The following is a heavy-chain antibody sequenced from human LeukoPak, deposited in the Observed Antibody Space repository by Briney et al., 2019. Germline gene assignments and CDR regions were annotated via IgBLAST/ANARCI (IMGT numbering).Heavy chain of an antibody. D-gene: IGHD6-19*01. V-gene: IGHV3-15*01. Sequence: GGSLRLSCAASGFTFSNAWMSWVRQAPGKGLEWVGRIKSKTDGGTTDYAAPVKGRFTISRDDSKNTLYLQMNSLKTGDTAVYYCTTLWAVAGYFDYWGQGTLVTVSS. CDR1: GFTFSNAW. CDR2: IKSKTDGGTT. J-gene: IGHJ4*02. CDR3: TTLWAVAGYFDY.